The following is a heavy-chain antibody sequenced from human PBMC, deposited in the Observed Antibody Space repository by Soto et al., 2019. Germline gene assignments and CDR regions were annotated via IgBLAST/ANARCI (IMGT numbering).Heavy chain of an antibody. V-gene: IGHV3-48*01. D-gene: IGHD6-13*01. CDR1: GFTFSSYS. J-gene: IGHJ5*02. CDR3: ARHPERIAKIGWFDP. CDR2: ISSSSTI. Sequence: LRLSCAASGFTFSSYSMNWVRQAPGKGLEWVSYISSSSTIYYADSLKGRFTISRDNAKNSLYLQMNSLRAEDTAVYYCARHPERIAKIGWFDPWGQGTLVTVS.